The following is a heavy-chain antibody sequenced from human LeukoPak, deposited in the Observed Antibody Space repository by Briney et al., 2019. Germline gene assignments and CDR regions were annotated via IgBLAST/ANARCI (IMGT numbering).Heavy chain of an antibody. D-gene: IGHD4-17*01. CDR3: ARDFTVGGMFDY. Sequence: GGSLRLSCAASGFTFSSYWMHWVRQAPGKGLVWVSRTNHDGGNTNYADSVKGRFAISRDNAKNTLHLQMNSLRAEDTAVYYCARDFTVGGMFDYWGQGILVTVSS. J-gene: IGHJ4*02. CDR1: GFTFSSYW. V-gene: IGHV3-74*01. CDR2: TNHDGGNT.